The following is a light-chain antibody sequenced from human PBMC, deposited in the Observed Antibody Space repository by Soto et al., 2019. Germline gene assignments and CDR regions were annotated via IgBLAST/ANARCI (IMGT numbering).Light chain of an antibody. CDR2: LNSDGSH. CDR1: RGHSSYA. V-gene: IGLV4-69*01. CDR3: QTWATGIVV. J-gene: IGLJ2*01. Sequence: QSVLTQSPSASASLGASLKLTCTLSRGHSSYAIAWHQQQPEKGPRYLMKLNSDGSHSKGDGIPDRFSGSSSGAERYLTISSLQSEDEADYYCQTWATGIVVFGGGTKLTVL.